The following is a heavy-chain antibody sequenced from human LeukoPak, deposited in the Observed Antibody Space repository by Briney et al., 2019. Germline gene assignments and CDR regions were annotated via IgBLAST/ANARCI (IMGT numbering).Heavy chain of an antibody. V-gene: IGHV4-59*01. CDR2: IYYSGST. CDR1: GGSISSYY. CDR3: ARVPHYYYYGMDV. J-gene: IGHJ6*02. Sequence: PSETLSLTCTVSGGSISSYYWSWIRQPPGKGLEWIGYIYYSGSTYYNPSLKSRVTISVDTSKNQFSLKLSSVTAADTAVYYCARVPHYYYYGMDVWGQGTTVTVSS.